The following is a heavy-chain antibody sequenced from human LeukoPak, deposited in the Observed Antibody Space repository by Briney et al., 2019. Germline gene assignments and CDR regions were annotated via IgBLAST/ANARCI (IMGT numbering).Heavy chain of an antibody. V-gene: IGHV3-9*01. CDR3: AKDIGDSSGSYYGDYYGMDV. CDR1: GFTFDDYA. CDR2: ISWNSGSI. J-gene: IGHJ6*02. Sequence: HPGRSLRLSCAASGFTFDDYAMHWVRQAPGKGLEWVSGISWNSGSIGYADSVKGRFTISRDNAKNSLYLQMNSLRAEDTALYYCAKDIGDSSGSYYGDYYGMDVWGQGTTVTVSS. D-gene: IGHD6-19*01.